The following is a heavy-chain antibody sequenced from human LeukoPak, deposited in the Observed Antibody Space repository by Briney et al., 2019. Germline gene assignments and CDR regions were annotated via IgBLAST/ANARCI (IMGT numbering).Heavy chain of an antibody. J-gene: IGHJ4*02. Sequence: GESLKFSCKGSGYSFTSYWIGWVRQMSGKGLEWMGIIYPGDSDTRYSPSFQGQVTISADKSISTAYLQWSSLKASDTAMYYCARQVDEQLWLLYDYWGQGTLVTVSS. D-gene: IGHD5-18*01. V-gene: IGHV5-51*01. CDR2: IYPGDSDT. CDR1: GYSFTSYW. CDR3: ARQVDEQLWLLYDY.